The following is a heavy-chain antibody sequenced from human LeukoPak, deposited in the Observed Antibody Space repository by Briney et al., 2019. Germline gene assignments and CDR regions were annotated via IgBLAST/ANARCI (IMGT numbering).Heavy chain of an antibody. CDR1: GFTFSSYA. V-gene: IGHV3-23*01. J-gene: IGHJ4*02. D-gene: IGHD2-8*01. Sequence: GGSLRLSCAASGFTFSSYAMSWVRQAPGKGLQWVSGFSGGGGRTYYADSVKGRFTISRDNSKNTLYLQMNSLRADDTAVYYCARDLGKSLPAVMAWAYWGQGTLVTVSS. CDR2: FSGGGGRT. CDR3: ARDLGKSLPAVMAWAY.